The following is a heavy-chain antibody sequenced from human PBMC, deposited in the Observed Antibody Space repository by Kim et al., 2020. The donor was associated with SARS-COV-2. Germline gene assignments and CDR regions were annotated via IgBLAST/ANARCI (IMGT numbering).Heavy chain of an antibody. CDR2: IYYSGST. CDR1: GGSISSSSYY. V-gene: IGHV4-39*01. Sequence: SETLSLTCTVSGGSISSSSYYWGWIRQPPGKGLEWIGSIYYSGSTYYNPSLKSRVTISVDTSKNQFSLKLSSVTAADTAVYYCARRPGGLRYFDWLPWTELDHWGQGTLVTVSS. D-gene: IGHD3-9*01. J-gene: IGHJ4*02. CDR3: ARRPGGLRYFDWLPWTELDH.